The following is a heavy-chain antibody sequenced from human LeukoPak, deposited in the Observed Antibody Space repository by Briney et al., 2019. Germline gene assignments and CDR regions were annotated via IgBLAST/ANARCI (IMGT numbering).Heavy chain of an antibody. Sequence: SGTLSLTCTVSGGSISSNNWWSRVRLPPGKGLEWIVEIYHSGNTNYNPSLKSRVTISGDKSKNQFSLRLSSVTAADTAVYYCARARNEILAGYYSFDYWGQGTLVTVSS. D-gene: IGHD3-9*01. J-gene: IGHJ4*02. CDR1: GGSISSNNW. CDR3: ARARNEILAGYYSFDY. CDR2: IYHSGNT. V-gene: IGHV4-4*02.